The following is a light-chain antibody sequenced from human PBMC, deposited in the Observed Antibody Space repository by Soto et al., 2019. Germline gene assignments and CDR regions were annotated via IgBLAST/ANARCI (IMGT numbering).Light chain of an antibody. CDR1: QSVSSY. Sequence: EIVLTQSLATLSLSPGERATLSCRASQSVSSYLAWYQQKPGQAPRLLIYDASNRATGIPARFSGSGSGTDFTLTISSLEPEDFAVYYCQQYNNWPITFGQGTRLEIK. V-gene: IGKV3-11*01. CDR2: DAS. J-gene: IGKJ5*01. CDR3: QQYNNWPIT.